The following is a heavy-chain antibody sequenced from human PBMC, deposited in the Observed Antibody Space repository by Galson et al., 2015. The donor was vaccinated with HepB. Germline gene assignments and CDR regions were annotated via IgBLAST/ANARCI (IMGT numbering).Heavy chain of an antibody. CDR3: ARLLHSGHFDY. J-gene: IGHJ4*02. CDR1: GFTFSSYD. V-gene: IGHV3-13*01. D-gene: IGHD3-10*01. Sequence: SLRLSCAASGFTFSSYDMHWVRQATGKGLEWVSAIGTAGDTYYPGSVKGRFTISRENAKNSLYLQMNSLRAGDTAVYYCARLLHSGHFDYWGQGTLVTVSS. CDR2: IGTAGDT.